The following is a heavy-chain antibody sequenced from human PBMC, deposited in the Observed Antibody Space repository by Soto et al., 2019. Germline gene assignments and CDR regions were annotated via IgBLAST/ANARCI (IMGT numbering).Heavy chain of an antibody. Sequence: GGSLRLSCAASGFTFSSYAMSWVRQAPGKGLEWVSAISGSGGSTYYADSVKGRFTISRDNSKNTLYLQMNSLRAEDTAVYYCANRLRREGYFHYWGPGTMVTVYS. V-gene: IGHV3-23*01. D-gene: IGHD1-26*01. CDR3: ANRLRREGYFHY. J-gene: IGHJ4*02. CDR1: GFTFSSYA. CDR2: ISGSGGST.